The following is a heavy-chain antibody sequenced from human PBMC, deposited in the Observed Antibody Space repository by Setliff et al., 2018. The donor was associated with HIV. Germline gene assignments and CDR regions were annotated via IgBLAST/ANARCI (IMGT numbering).Heavy chain of an antibody. CDR1: GFTFSSYE. V-gene: IGHV3-48*03. CDR2: ITGSSDTI. J-gene: IGHJ4*02. D-gene: IGHD1-7*01. CDR3: AREGITGTTLHPY. Sequence: AGGSLRLSCAASGFTFSSYEMDWFRQAPGKGLEWVSCITGSSDTIYYADSVKGRFTISRDNAKNSLYLQMNTLRAEDTAVYYCAREGITGTTLHPYWGQGTLVTVSS.